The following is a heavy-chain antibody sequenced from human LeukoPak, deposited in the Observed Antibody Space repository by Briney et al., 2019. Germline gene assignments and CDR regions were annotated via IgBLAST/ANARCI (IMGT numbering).Heavy chain of an antibody. CDR3: ARGVGGPQVALLRWPNWFDP. V-gene: IGHV3-30-3*01. J-gene: IGHJ5*02. Sequence: PGRSLRLSCAASGFTFSSYAMHWVRQAPGKGLEWVAVISYDGSNKYYADSVKGRFTISRDNSKNTLYLQMNSLRAEDTAVYYCARGVGGPQVALLRWPNWFDPWGQGTLVTVSS. CDR1: GFTFSSYA. D-gene: IGHD4-23*01. CDR2: ISYDGSNK.